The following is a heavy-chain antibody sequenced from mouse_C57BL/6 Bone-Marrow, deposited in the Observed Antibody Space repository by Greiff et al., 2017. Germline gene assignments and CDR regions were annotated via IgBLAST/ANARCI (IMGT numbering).Heavy chain of an antibody. CDR2: ISSGGSYT. V-gene: IGHV5-6*01. CDR1: GFTFSSYG. D-gene: IGHD1-2*01. J-gene: IGHJ2*01. Sequence: EVQGVESGGDLVKPGGSLKLSCAASGFTFSSYGMSWVRQTPDKRLEWVATISSGGSYTYYPDNVKGRFTISRDNAKNTLYLQMSRLKSEDTAMYYCARHRTTAFDYWGQGTTLTVSS. CDR3: ARHRTTAFDY.